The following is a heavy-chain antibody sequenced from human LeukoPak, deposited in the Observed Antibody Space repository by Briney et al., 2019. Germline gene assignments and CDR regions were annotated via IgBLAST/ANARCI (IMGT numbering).Heavy chain of an antibody. V-gene: IGHV4-34*01. D-gene: IGHD6-19*01. CDR3: ASSEQWLVPFDY. J-gene: IGHJ4*02. Sequence: PSETLSLTCAVYGGSFSGYYWSWIRQPPGKGLEWIGEINHSGSTNYNPSLKSRVTISVDTSKNQFSLKLSSVTAADTAVYYYASSEQWLVPFDYWGQGTLVTVSS. CDR1: GGSFSGYY. CDR2: INHSGST.